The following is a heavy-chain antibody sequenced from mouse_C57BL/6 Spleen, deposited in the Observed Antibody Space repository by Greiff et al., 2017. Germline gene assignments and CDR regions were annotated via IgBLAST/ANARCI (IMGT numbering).Heavy chain of an antibody. CDR2: INPGSGGT. V-gene: IGHV1-54*01. D-gene: IGHD1-1*01. Sequence: QVQLQESGAELVRPGTSVKVSCKASGYAFTNYLIEWVKQRPGQGLEWIGVINPGSGGTNYNEKFKGKATLTADKSSSTAYMQLSSLTSADSAVYFCARERGIYHYLDYWGQGTTLTVSS. J-gene: IGHJ2*01. CDR3: ARERGIYHYLDY. CDR1: GYAFTNYL.